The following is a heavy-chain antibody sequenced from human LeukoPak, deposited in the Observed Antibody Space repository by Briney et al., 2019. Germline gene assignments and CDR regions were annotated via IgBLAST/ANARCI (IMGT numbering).Heavy chain of an antibody. J-gene: IGHJ5*02. CDR2: IYHSGST. CDR3: ARDLGEDLAPFDP. V-gene: IGHV4-39*07. Sequence: PSQTLSLTCTVSGGSVNSGNYYWTWIRQPPGKGLEWIGSIYHSGSTYYNPSLKSRVTISVDTSKNQFSLKLSSVTAADTAVYYCARDLGEDLAPFDPWGQGTLVTVSS. D-gene: IGHD3-10*01. CDR1: GGSVNSGNYY.